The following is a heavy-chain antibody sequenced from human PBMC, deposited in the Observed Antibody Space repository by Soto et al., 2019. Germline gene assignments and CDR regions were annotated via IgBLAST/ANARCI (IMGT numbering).Heavy chain of an antibody. J-gene: IGHJ3*02. CDR3: AREDYDILTGYNDAFDI. V-gene: IGHV1-69*04. Sequence: SVKVSCKASGGTFSTYTISWVRQAPGQGLGWMGRIIPILDIANYAQKFQGRVTITADKSTSTAYMELSSLRSEDTAVYYCAREDYDILTGYNDAFDIWGQGTMVTVSS. CDR1: GGTFSTYT. D-gene: IGHD3-9*01. CDR2: IIPILDIA.